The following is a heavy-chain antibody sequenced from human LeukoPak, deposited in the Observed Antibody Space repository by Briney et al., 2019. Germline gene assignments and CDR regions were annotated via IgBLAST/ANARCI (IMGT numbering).Heavy chain of an antibody. V-gene: IGHV4-39*01. CDR2: INHSGST. Sequence: PSETLSLTCTVSGGSISSSSYYWSWIRQPPGKGLEWIGEINHSGSTNYNPSLKSRVTISVDTSKNQFSLKLSSVTAADTAVYYCARHKDYYYSYMDVWGKGTTVTISS. CDR3: ARHKDYYYSYMDV. J-gene: IGHJ6*03. CDR1: GGSISSSSYY.